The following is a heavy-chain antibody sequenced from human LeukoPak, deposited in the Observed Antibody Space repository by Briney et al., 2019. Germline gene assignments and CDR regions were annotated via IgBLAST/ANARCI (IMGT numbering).Heavy chain of an antibody. CDR3: ARVYSSGWYGGDWFDP. CDR2: ISSSSSYT. CDR1: GFPFSDYY. J-gene: IGHJ5*02. D-gene: IGHD6-19*01. V-gene: IGHV3-11*06. Sequence: PGGSLRLSCAASGFPFSDYYMSWIRQAPGKGLEWVSYISSSSSYTNYADSVKGRFTISRDNAKNLLYLQMNSLRAEDTAVYYCARVYSSGWYGGDWFDPWGQGTLVTVSS.